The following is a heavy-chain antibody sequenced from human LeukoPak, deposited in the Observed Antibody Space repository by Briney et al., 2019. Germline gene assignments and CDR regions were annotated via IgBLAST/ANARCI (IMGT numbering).Heavy chain of an antibody. CDR3: ARDVEWLRFLDY. J-gene: IGHJ4*02. CDR1: GFTFSDYY. V-gene: IGHV3-7*01. D-gene: IGHD5-12*01. CDR2: IKQDGSEK. Sequence: GGSLRLSCAASGFTFSDYYMSWIRQAPGKGLEWVANIKQDGSEKYYVDSVKGRFTISRDNAKNSLYLQMNSLRAEDTAVYYCARDVEWLRFLDYWGQGTLVTVSS.